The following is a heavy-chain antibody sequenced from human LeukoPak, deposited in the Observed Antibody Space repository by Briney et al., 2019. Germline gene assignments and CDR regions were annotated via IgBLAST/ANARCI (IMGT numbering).Heavy chain of an antibody. CDR3: ARVGLAAAGIFDY. V-gene: IGHV1-69*13. CDR2: IIPIFGTA. J-gene: IGHJ4*02. Sequence: SVKVSCKASGGTFSSYAISWVRQAPGQGLEWMGGIIPIFGTANYAQKFQGRVTITADESTSTAYMELSSPRSEDTAVYYCARVGLAAAGIFDYWGQGTLVTVSS. CDR1: GGTFSSYA. D-gene: IGHD6-13*01.